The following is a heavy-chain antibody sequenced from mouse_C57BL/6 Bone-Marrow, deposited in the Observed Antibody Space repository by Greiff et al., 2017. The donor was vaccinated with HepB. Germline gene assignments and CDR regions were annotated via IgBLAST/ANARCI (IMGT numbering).Heavy chain of an antibody. V-gene: IGHV5-9-1*02. Sequence: EVQVVESGEGLVKPGGSLKLSCAASGFTFSSYAMSWVRQTPEKRLEWVAYISSGGDYIYYADTVKGRFTISRDNARNTLYLQMSSLKSEDTAMYYCTRDWWIYYGNPWFAYWGQGTLVTVSA. J-gene: IGHJ3*01. CDR2: ISSGGDYI. CDR1: GFTFSSYA. CDR3: TRDWWIYYGNPWFAY. D-gene: IGHD2-1*01.